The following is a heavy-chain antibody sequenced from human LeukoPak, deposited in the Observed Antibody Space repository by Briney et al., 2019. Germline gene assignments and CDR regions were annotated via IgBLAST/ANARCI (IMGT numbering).Heavy chain of an antibody. CDR1: GGSISDYY. V-gene: IGHV4-4*07. CDR3: ARGGDNWNDPFGY. D-gene: IGHD1-20*01. Sequence: SETLSLTCTVSGGSISDYYWSWIRQPAGRGLEWIGRIYIGRIYTSGSTDYNFSLKSRVTVSEDTSKNQFSPKLRSVTAADMAVYYGARGGDNWNDPFGYWGQGTLVTVSS. J-gene: IGHJ4*02. CDR2: IYIGRIYTSGST.